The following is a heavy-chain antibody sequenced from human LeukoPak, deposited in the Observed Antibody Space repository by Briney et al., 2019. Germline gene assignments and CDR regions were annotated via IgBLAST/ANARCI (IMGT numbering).Heavy chain of an antibody. Sequence: GGSLRLSCAASGFTFSSYAMHWVRQAPGKGLEWVAVISYDGSNKYYADSVKGRFTISRDNSKNTLYLQMNSLRAEDTAVYYCAKKTLFRPPDAFDIWGQGTMVTVSS. CDR1: GFTFSSYA. J-gene: IGHJ3*02. V-gene: IGHV3-30*04. CDR3: AKKTLFRPPDAFDI. CDR2: ISYDGSNK. D-gene: IGHD2/OR15-2a*01.